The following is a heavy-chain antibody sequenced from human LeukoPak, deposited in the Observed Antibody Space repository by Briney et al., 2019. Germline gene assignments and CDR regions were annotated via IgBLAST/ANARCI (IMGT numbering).Heavy chain of an antibody. Sequence: GGSLRLSCAASGFTFSGSAMSWVRQAPGEGLEWVSLISYSGANSYYTDSVRGRFTISRDNSKDTLFLQMNSLRAEDTAIYYCAKTSGYRRFDPWGQGTLVTVSS. CDR3: AKTSGYRRFDP. D-gene: IGHD5-12*01. CDR1: GFTFSGSA. CDR2: ISYSGANS. J-gene: IGHJ5*02. V-gene: IGHV3-23*01.